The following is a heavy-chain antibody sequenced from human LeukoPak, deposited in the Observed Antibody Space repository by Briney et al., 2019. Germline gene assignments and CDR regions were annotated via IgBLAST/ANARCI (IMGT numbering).Heavy chain of an antibody. J-gene: IGHJ3*02. V-gene: IGHV4-39*07. D-gene: IGHD6-13*01. CDR1: GGSISSSSYY. Sequence: PSETLSLTCTVSGGSISSSSYYWGWIRQPPGKGLEWIGSIYYSGSTYYNPSLKSRVTISVDTSKNQFSLKLSSVTAADTAVYYCARAIAAADAFDIWGQGTIVTVSS. CDR2: IYYSGST. CDR3: ARAIAAADAFDI.